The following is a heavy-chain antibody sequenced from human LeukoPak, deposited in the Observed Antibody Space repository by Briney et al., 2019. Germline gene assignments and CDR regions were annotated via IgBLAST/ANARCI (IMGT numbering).Heavy chain of an antibody. D-gene: IGHD5-12*01. CDR2: IWYDGSNK. Sequence: GRSLRLSCAASGFTFSSYGMHWVRQAPGKGLEWVAVIWYDGSNKYYADSVKGRFTISRDNSKNTLYLQMNSLRAEDTAVYYCAKGQLLREGGEYWGQGTLVTVSS. CDR3: AKGQLLREGGEY. CDR1: GFTFSSYG. V-gene: IGHV3-33*06. J-gene: IGHJ4*02.